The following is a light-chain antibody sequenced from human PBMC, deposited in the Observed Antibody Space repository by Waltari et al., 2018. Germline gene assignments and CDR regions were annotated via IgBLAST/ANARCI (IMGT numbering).Light chain of an antibody. V-gene: IGKV3-20*01. J-gene: IGKJ1*01. CDR1: QSGSRA. CDR3: QHYVSLPVT. Sequence: EIVLTQSPDTLSLSPGERATLSCRASQSGSRALVWYKRKPGQAPRLLMYGASSRATGIPDRFSGSGSGTDFRLTISRLEPEDCAVYYCQHYVSLPVTFGQGTKVEIK. CDR2: GAS.